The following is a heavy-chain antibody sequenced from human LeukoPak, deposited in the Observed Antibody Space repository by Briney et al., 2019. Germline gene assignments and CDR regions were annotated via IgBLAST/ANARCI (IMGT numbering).Heavy chain of an antibody. Sequence: GGSLRLSCAASGFTFSDYYMSWIRQAPGKGLEWVSYISSSGSTIYYADSVKGRFTISRDNAKNSLFLQMNSLKTEDTAMYYCVRGMGYTSGIELFDDWGQGTLVTVSS. J-gene: IGHJ4*02. CDR3: VRGMGYTSGIELFDD. CDR2: ISSSGSTI. D-gene: IGHD5-18*01. CDR1: GFTFSDYY. V-gene: IGHV3-11*01.